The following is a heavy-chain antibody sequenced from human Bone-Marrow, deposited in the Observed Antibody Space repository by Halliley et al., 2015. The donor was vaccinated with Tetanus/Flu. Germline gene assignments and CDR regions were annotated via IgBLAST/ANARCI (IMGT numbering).Heavy chain of an antibody. CDR2: INSDGITT. CDR3: ATYRREYNSLVPPLDH. J-gene: IGHJ4*02. Sequence: INSDGITTSDAGSVEGRFTISRDNAKNTLYLQMNSLRAEDTAVYYCATYRREYNSLVPPLDHWGQGTLVTVSS. V-gene: IGHV3-74*01. D-gene: IGHD1-1*01.